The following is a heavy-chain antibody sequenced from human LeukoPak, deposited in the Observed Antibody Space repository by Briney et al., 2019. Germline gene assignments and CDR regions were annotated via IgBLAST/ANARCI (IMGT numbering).Heavy chain of an antibody. J-gene: IGHJ4*02. V-gene: IGHV3-30*02. Sequence: TGGSLRLSCAASGFTFSSYGMHWVGQAPGKGLEWVAFIRYDGRNKYYADSVKGRFTISRYNSKKTRYLQMNSLRAEDTAVYYCAKTLRSFDWLLLEPYYFDYWGQGSLVTVSS. CDR1: GFTFSSYG. D-gene: IGHD3-9*01. CDR2: IRYDGRNK. CDR3: AKTLRSFDWLLLEPYYFDY.